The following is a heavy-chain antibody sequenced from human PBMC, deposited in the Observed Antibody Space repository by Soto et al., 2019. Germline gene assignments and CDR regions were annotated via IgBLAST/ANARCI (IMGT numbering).Heavy chain of an antibody. D-gene: IGHD3-16*01. CDR1: GFTFSDHD. CDR3: TVWVWGNDFGAA. Sequence: EVQLVESGGGLVQPGGSLRLSCAASGFTFSDHDMYWVRQAPGKGLEWVGRSKNKAASYTTEYAASVKGRFTISSDGSKHSLFLPMNILKTDDTAVYYCTVWVWGNDFGAAWGQGILVSVSS. J-gene: IGHJ4*02. CDR2: SKNKAASYTT. V-gene: IGHV3-72*01.